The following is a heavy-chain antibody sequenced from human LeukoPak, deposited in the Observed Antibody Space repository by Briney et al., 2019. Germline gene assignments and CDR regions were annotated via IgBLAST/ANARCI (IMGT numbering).Heavy chain of an antibody. D-gene: IGHD1-26*01. Sequence: PSETLSLTCTVSGAAISSYFWTWIRQLAGKGLEWIGRIHVSGNTYYNPSLKGRVTMSVDTSKNQFSLKLTSVTAADTAVYYCARHPTQWAYWFDPWGQGTLVTVSS. CDR2: IHVSGNT. J-gene: IGHJ5*02. CDR3: ARHPTQWAYWFDP. V-gene: IGHV4-4*07. CDR1: GAAISSYF.